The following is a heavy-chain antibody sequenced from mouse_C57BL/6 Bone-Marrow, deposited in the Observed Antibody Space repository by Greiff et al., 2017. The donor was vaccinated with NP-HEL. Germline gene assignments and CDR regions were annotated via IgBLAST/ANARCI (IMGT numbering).Heavy chain of an antibody. V-gene: IGHV5-12*01. CDR1: GFTFSDYY. J-gene: IGHJ4*01. CDR3: ARQIITTVVAHYAMDY. Sequence: EVMLVESGGGLVQPGGSLKLSCAASGFTFSDYYMYWVRQTPEKRLEWVAYISNGGGSTYYPDTVKGRFTISRDNAKNTLYLQMSRLKSEDTAMYYCARQIITTVVAHYAMDYWGQGTSVTVSS. CDR2: ISNGGGST. D-gene: IGHD1-1*01.